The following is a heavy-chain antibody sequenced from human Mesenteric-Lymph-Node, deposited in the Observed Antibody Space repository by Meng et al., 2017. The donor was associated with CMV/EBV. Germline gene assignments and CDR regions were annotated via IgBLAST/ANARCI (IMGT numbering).Heavy chain of an antibody. V-gene: IGHV1-18*01. D-gene: IGHD5-12*01. J-gene: IGHJ4*02. CDR3: ARIEWLRFTSGQAKKIDY. CDR2: ISAYNGNT. Sequence: YTFTSYGISWVRQAPGQGLEWMGWISAYNGNTNYAQKLQGRVTMTTDTSTSTAYMELRSLRPDDTAVYYCARIEWLRFTSGQAKKIDYWGQGTLVTVSS. CDR1: YTFTSYG.